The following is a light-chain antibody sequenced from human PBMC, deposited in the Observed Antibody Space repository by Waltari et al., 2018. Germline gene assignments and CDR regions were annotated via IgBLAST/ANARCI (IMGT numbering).Light chain of an antibody. J-gene: IGLJ1*01. CDR1: SSDVGGYNS. CDR2: GVS. V-gene: IGLV2-8*01. CDR3: SSYAGVNAHV. Sequence: HSALTQPPSASGSPGQSVTISCTGTSSDVGGYNSVSWYQQYPGKAPKLMLYGVSKRPSGVPDLCYGSKSDNTASLTVSGLQAEDEADYYCSSYAGVNAHVFGTGTKVTVL.